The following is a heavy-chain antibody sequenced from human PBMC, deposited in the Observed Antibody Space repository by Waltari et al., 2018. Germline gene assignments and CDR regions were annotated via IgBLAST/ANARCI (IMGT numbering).Heavy chain of an antibody. Sequence: QVQLVQSGAEVKEPGASVKVSCKASGNAFTNYVHWVRKAPGQGLEWMGWVSPRNGITTHSQKCRGRVILTRATPATTAYMELTGLTSEDTAVYDCATRYTSSPRWGQGTLVTVSS. V-gene: IGHV1-3*01. J-gene: IGHJ4*02. D-gene: IGHD6-13*01. CDR2: VSPRNGIT. CDR3: ATRYTSSPR. CDR1: GNAFTNY.